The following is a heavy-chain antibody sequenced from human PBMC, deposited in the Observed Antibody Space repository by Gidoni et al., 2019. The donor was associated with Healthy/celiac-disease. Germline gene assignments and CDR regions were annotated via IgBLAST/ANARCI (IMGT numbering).Heavy chain of an antibody. Sequence: QVQLVQSGAEVKKPGSSVKVSCKASGGTFSSYAISWVRQAPGQVLEWMGGIIPIFGTANYAQKFQGRVTITADKSTSTAYMELSSLRSEDTAVYYCARDVDTAMVTKSSYYYYMDVWGKGTTVTVSS. V-gene: IGHV1-69*06. CDR3: ARDVDTAMVTKSSYYYYMDV. D-gene: IGHD5-18*01. CDR2: IIPIFGTA. CDR1: GGTFSSYA. J-gene: IGHJ6*03.